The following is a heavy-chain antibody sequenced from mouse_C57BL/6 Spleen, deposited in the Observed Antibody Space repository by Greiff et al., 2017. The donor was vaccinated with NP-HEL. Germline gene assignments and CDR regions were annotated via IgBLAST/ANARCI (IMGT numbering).Heavy chain of an antibody. J-gene: IGHJ2*01. D-gene: IGHD1-1*01. CDR3: ARLGCYYYGSSLDY. CDR2: ISYDGSN. Sequence: ESGPGLVKPSQSLSLTCSVTGYSITSGYYWNWIRQFPGNKLEWMGYISYDGSNNYNPSLKNRISITRDTSKNQFFLKLNSVTTEDTATYYCARLGCYYYGSSLDYWGQGTTLTVSS. CDR1: GYSITSGYY. V-gene: IGHV3-6*01.